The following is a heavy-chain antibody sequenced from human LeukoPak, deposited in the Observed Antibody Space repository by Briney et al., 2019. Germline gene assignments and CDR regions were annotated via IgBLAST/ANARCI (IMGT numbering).Heavy chain of an antibody. D-gene: IGHD3-22*01. Sequence: KPSETLSLTCTVSGGSINSTNYYWGWIRQPPGKGLEWIGSIYYSGSTYYNPSLRSRVTISVDTSKNQFSLKLTSVTAADTAVYYCARHDSRGYYRPLDYWGQGTLVTVSS. V-gene: IGHV4-39*01. CDR1: GGSINSTNYY. J-gene: IGHJ4*02. CDR3: ARHDSRGYYRPLDY. CDR2: IYYSGST.